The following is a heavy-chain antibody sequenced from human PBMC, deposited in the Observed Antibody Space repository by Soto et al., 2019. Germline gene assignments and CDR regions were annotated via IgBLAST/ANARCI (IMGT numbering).Heavy chain of an antibody. V-gene: IGHV1-69*08. CDR1: GGTFSSYT. J-gene: IGHJ5*02. CDR2: IIPILGIA. D-gene: IGHD6-19*01. CDR3: ARDRTAVAGTCDWCDP. Sequence: QVQLVQSGAEVKKPGSSVKVSCKASGGTFSSYTISWVRQAPGQGLEWMGRIIPILGIANYAQKFQGRVTITADKSTSTAYKELSSLRSEDTAVYYCARDRTAVAGTCDWCDPWGQGTLVTVSS.